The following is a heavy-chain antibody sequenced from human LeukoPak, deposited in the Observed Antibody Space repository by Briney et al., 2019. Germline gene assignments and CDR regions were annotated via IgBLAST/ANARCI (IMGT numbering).Heavy chain of an antibody. Sequence: GGSLRLSCAASGFTFSSYSMNWVRQAPAKGLEWVSYISSSGSTIYYADSVKGRFTISRDNAKNSLYLQMNSLRAEDTAVYYCAELGITMIGGVWGKGTTVTISS. V-gene: IGHV3-48*04. J-gene: IGHJ6*04. D-gene: IGHD3-10*02. CDR2: ISSSGSTI. CDR3: AELGITMIGGV. CDR1: GFTFSSYS.